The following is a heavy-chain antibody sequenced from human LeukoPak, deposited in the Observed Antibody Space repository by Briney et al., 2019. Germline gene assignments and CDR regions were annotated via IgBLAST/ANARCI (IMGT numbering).Heavy chain of an antibody. CDR3: ARGEAASSLDL. J-gene: IGHJ2*01. Sequence: AAVQSSSYASGYAFTGYYMHWGRRAPGQGGEWMGWINPNSGGTNYAQKFQGRVTMPRDTSISTAYMQLSRLRSDDTAVYYCARGEAASSLDLWGRGTLVTVSS. CDR1: GYAFTGYY. CDR2: INPNSGGT. D-gene: IGHD6-6*01. V-gene: IGHV1-2*02.